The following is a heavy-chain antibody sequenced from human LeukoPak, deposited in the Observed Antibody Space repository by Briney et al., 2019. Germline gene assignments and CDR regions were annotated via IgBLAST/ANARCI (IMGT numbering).Heavy chain of an antibody. CDR3: ARGRGDTAMVPYNWFDP. CDR2: IYYSGST. CDR1: GGSISSSSYY. V-gene: IGHV4-39*07. Sequence: KPSETLSLTCTVFGGSISSSSYYWGWIRQPPGKGLEWIGSIYYSGSTYYNPSLKSRVTISVDTSKNQFSLKLSSVTAADTAVYYCARGRGDTAMVPYNWFDPWGQGTLVTVSS. J-gene: IGHJ5*02. D-gene: IGHD5-18*01.